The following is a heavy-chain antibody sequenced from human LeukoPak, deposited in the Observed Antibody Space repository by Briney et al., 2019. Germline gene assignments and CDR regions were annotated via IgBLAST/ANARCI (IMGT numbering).Heavy chain of an antibody. J-gene: IGHJ6*02. CDR2: INPNSGGT. CDR1: GYTFTCYY. CDR3: ARDWLAVPTRHRAYGMDV. V-gene: IGHV1-2*02. D-gene: IGHD6-19*01. Sequence: ASVKVSCKASGYTFTCYYMHWVRQAPRQGLEWMGWINPNSGGTNYAQKFQGRVTMTRDTSISTAYMELSRLRSDDTAVYYCARDWLAVPTRHRAYGMDVWGQGTTVTVSS.